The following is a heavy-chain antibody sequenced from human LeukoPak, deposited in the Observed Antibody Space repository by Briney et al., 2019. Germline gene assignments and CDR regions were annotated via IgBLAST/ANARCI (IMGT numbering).Heavy chain of an antibody. D-gene: IGHD6-19*01. CDR2: INPNSGGT. CDR1: GYTFTGYY. V-gene: IGHV1-2*02. Sequence: GASVKVSCKASGYTFTGYYMHWVRQAPGQGLEWMGWINPNSGGTNYAQKFQGRVTMTRDTSISTAYMELSRLRSEDTAVYYCARGGLVAGPYYFDYWGQGTLVTVSS. CDR3: ARGGLVAGPYYFDY. J-gene: IGHJ4*02.